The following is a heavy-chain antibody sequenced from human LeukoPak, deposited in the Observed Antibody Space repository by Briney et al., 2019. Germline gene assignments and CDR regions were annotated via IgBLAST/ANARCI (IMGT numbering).Heavy chain of an antibody. J-gene: IGHJ4*02. CDR2: IIGSGGST. CDR3: ANLDGTVLIQERFDY. D-gene: IGHD6-19*01. V-gene: IGHV3-23*01. Sequence: AGSLSLTCAVSGFSISSCDLWWGRRPPAGGGQECIAIIGSGGSTYYAHSVKGRFTISIDNSKNTLYLQMNRVRAEDTAVYYRANLDGTVLIQERFDYWGEGALVTVSS. CDR1: GFSISSCD.